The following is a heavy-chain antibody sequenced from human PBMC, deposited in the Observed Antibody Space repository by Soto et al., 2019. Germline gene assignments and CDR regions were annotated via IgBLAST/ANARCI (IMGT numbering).Heavy chain of an antibody. D-gene: IGHD5-18*01. Sequence: SETLSLTCAVSGGSISSGGYSWSWIRQPPGKGLEWIGYIFHSGSTYYNPSLKSRVTISVDRSKNQFSLKLSSVTAADTAVYYCARSGYSYGPKPLLYWGHGTQVTVS. CDR2: IFHSGST. J-gene: IGHJ4*01. CDR1: GGSISSGGYS. CDR3: ARSGYSYGPKPLLY. V-gene: IGHV4-30-2*01.